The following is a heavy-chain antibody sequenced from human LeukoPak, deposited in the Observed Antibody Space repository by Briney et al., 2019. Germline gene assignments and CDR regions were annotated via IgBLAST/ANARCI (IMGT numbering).Heavy chain of an antibody. Sequence: GGSLRLSCAASGFTFNNYAVNWVRQAPGKGLEWVSVISGSGGTTYYADSVKGRFTISRDSSKNTLYLQMNSLRAEDTAVYYCAKVSGGGLYYDGMDVWGQGTTVTVSS. CDR3: AKVSGGGLYYDGMDV. J-gene: IGHJ6*02. CDR1: GFTFNNYA. CDR2: ISGSGGTT. D-gene: IGHD1-14*01. V-gene: IGHV3-23*01.